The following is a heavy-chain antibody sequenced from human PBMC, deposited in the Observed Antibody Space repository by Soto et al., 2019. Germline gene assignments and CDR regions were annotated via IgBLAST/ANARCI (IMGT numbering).Heavy chain of an antibody. V-gene: IGHV3-30-3*01. CDR1: GFTFSSYA. Sequence: QVQLVESGGGVVQPGRSLRLSCAASGFTFSSYAMHWVRQAPGKGLEWVAVISYDGSNKYYADSVKGRFTISRDNSKNMLYLQMNSLRAEDTAVYYCARGNFDYWGQGTLVTVSS. CDR2: ISYDGSNK. CDR3: ARGNFDY. J-gene: IGHJ4*02.